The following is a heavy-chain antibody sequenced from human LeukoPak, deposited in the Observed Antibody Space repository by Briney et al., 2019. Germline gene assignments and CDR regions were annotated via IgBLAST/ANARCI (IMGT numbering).Heavy chain of an antibody. CDR3: ARDVYYDTNFDF. D-gene: IGHD3-16*01. V-gene: IGHV3-7*01. CDR2: IRQDGNEK. Sequence: TGGSLRLSCTASGFTFGDYAMSWVRQAPGKGLEWVASIRQDGNEKHYVDSVKGRFTISRDNAKNSLYLQMNSLRAEDTAVYYCARDVYYDTNFDFWGQGTLVTVSS. J-gene: IGHJ4*02. CDR1: GFTFGDYA.